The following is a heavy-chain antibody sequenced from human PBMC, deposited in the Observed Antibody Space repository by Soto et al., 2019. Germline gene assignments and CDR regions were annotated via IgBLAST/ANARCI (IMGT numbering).Heavy chain of an antibody. J-gene: IGHJ6*02. CDR3: ARELSNPYYYYDMDV. D-gene: IGHD2-8*01. Sequence: ASVKVSCKASGGTFSTYAFSWVRQAPGQGLEWMGGIIPFFGAPNSAQKFRGRLTITADESTTTVYMELSSLRSDDTAVYYCARELSNPYYYYDMDVWGQGTTVTVSS. CDR2: IIPFFGAP. V-gene: IGHV1-69*13. CDR1: GGTFSTYA.